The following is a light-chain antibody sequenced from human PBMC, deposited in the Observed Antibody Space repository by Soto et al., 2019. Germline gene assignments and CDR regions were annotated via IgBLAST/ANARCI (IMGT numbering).Light chain of an antibody. J-gene: IGKJ1*01. CDR2: TAS. CDR1: QDINGW. V-gene: IGKV1D-12*01. Sequence: EIQMTQSPSSVSASVGDRVTITCRASQDINGWLVWYQQKPGKAPKLFLTASSLQSGVPSRFSGSGSGTDFTLTISSLQPEDFATYYCQQANSFPWTFGQGTKVEI. CDR3: QQANSFPWT.